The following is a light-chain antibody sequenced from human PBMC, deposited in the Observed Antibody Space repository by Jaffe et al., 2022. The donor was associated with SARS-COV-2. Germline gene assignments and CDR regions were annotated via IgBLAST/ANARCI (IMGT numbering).Light chain of an antibody. CDR2: GAS. CDR3: HHYGSSPRT. V-gene: IGKV3-20*01. CDR1: QSVSVRY. Sequence: EIVLTQSPGTLSLSPGERATLSCRASQSVSVRYLGWYQQKPGHSPRLLICGASSRVTGVPDRFSGSGSGTDFTLTISRLEPEDFAVYYCHHYGSSPRTFGPGTKVELK. J-gene: IGKJ1*01.